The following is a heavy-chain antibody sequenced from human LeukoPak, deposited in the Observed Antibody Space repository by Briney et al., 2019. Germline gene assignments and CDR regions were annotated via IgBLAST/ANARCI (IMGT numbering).Heavy chain of an antibody. CDR3: ASLHTVTSFDY. V-gene: IGHV4-39*07. CDR2: INHSGST. CDR1: GGSISSSSYY. D-gene: IGHD4-17*01. Sequence: PSETLSLTCTVSGGSISSSSYYWGWIRQPPGKGLEWIGEINHSGSTNYNPSLKSRVTISVDTSKNQFSLKLSSVTAADTAVYYCASLHTVTSFDYWGQGTLVTVSS. J-gene: IGHJ4*02.